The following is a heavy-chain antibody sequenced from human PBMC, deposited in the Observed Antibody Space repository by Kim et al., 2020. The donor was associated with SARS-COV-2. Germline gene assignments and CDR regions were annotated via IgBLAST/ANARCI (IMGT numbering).Heavy chain of an antibody. V-gene: IGHV1-3*01. CDR3: ARDPKY. J-gene: IGHJ4*02. CDR2: AGNGNT. Sequence: AGNGNTKYSQKLQGRVTITRDTSASTAYMELSSLRSEDTAVYYCARDPKYWGQGTLVTVSS.